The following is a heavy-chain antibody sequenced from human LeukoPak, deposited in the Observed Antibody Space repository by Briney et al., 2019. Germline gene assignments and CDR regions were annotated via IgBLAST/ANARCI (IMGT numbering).Heavy chain of an antibody. CDR2: IYSGGST. CDR3: ATDGGGYETPYFDY. V-gene: IGHV3-66*01. Sequence: PGGSLRLSCAASGFTVSSNYMSWVRQAPGKGLEWVSVIYSGGSTYYADSVKGRFTISRDNSKNTLYLQMNSLRAEDTAVYYCATDGGGYETPYFDYWGQGTLVTVSS. CDR1: GFTVSSNY. J-gene: IGHJ4*02. D-gene: IGHD3-22*01.